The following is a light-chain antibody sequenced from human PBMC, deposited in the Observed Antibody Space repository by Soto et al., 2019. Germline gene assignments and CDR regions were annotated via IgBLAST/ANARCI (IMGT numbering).Light chain of an antibody. CDR1: QSVSSSY. CDR2: GAS. CDR3: QQYASSPT. J-gene: IGKJ5*01. Sequence: EIVLTQSPGTLSLSPGERATLSCRASQSVSSSYLAWYQQKPGQAPRLLIYGASSRATGIPDRFSGSGSGTDFTLTISRLDPEDFAVFYCQQYASSPTFGHGTRLEIK. V-gene: IGKV3-20*01.